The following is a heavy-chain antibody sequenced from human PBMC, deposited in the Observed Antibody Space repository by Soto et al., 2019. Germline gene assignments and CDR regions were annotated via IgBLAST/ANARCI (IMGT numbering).Heavy chain of an antibody. CDR2: IYYSGST. V-gene: IGHV4-61*08. D-gene: IGHD2-2*01. CDR3: ARVSVTHTYCISTSCQAPSRCLDP. CDR1: GGSISSGGYY. J-gene: IGHJ5*02. Sequence: PSETLSLTCTVSGGSISSGGYYWNWIRQHPGKGLEWIGYIYYSGSTNYNPSLKSRVTISVDTSKNQFSLKLSSVTAADTAVYYCARVSVTHTYCISTSCQAPSRCLDPCGQAILVTLSS.